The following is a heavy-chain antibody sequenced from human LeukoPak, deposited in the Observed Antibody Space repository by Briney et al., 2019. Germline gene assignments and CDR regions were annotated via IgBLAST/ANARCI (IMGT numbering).Heavy chain of an antibody. CDR3: ARDQDSSGWYDY. V-gene: IGHV1-69*04. D-gene: IGHD6-19*01. CDR1: GGTFSSYA. CDR2: IIPILGIA. Sequence: SVKVSCNASGGTFSSYAISWVRQAPGRGLEWMGRIIPILGIANYAQKFQGRVTITADKSTSTAYMELSSLRSEDTAVYYCARDQDSSGWYDYWGQGTLVTVSS. J-gene: IGHJ4*02.